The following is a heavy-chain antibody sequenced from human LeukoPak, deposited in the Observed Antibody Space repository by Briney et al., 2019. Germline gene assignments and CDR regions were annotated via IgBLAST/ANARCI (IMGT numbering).Heavy chain of an antibody. J-gene: IGHJ4*02. V-gene: IGHV4-34*01. CDR2: INHSGST. Sequence: SETLSLTCAVYGGSFSGYYWSWIRQPPGKGLEWIGEINHSGSTNYNPSLKSRVTISVDTSKNQFSLKLSSVTAADTAVYYCARDRGLRYGRDVDYWGQGTLVTVSS. CDR1: GGSFSGYY. D-gene: IGHD5-12*01. CDR3: ARDRGLRYGRDVDY.